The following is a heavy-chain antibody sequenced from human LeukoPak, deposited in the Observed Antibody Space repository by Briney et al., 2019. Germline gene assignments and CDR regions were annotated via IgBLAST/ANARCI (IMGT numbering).Heavy chain of an antibody. CDR2: INHSGST. CDR3: ARGSKIFGVVRTLPNFDY. Sequence: SSETLSLTCAVYGGSFSGYYWSWIRQPPGKGLEWIGEINHSGSTNYNPSLKSRVTISVDTSKNQFSLKLSSVTAADTAVYYCARGSKIFGVVRTLPNFDYWGQGTLVTVSS. V-gene: IGHV4-34*01. J-gene: IGHJ4*02. D-gene: IGHD3-3*01. CDR1: GGSFSGYY.